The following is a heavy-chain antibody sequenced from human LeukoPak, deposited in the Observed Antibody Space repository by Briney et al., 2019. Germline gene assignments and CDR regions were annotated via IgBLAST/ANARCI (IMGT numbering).Heavy chain of an antibody. D-gene: IGHD3-22*01. J-gene: IGHJ6*02. V-gene: IGHV3-7*01. CDR3: ARVDNYDSGVYWGTNYYFYGMDV. Sequence: GGSLRLSCAASGFTFSSYWMSWVRQAPGKGLEWVANIKQDGSEKYYVDSVKGRFTISRDNAKNSLYLQMNSLRAEDTAVYYCARVDNYDSGVYWGTNYYFYGMDVWGRGTTVTVSS. CDR2: IKQDGSEK. CDR1: GFTFSSYW.